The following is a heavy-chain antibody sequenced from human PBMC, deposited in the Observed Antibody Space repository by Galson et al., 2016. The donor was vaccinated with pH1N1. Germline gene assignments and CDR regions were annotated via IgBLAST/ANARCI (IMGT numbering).Heavy chain of an antibody. CDR3: TRRLSGWEPFDY. Sequence: ETLSLTCVVSLYPISRGFYWGWVRQSPGKGLEWIGSIYHSGSTYYNPSLRSRVTLSVDTSKNQFSLKMSSVTAADTAVYYCTRRLSGWEPFDYWGQGTLVTVSS. V-gene: IGHV4-38-2*01. CDR2: IYHSGST. J-gene: IGHJ4*02. CDR1: LYPISRGFY. D-gene: IGHD1-26*01.